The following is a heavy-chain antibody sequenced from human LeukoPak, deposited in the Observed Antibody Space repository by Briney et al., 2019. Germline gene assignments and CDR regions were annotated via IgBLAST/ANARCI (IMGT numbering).Heavy chain of an antibody. CDR3: ARAKNWGYDF. CDR2: INPNTGDT. Sequence: ASVKVSCKTSGYTFTDPYIHWVRQAPGQGFEWMGWINPNTGDTNYGQKFQRRVTMTRDTSIRTAYMEMSRLRFDDTAVYYCARAKNWGYDFWGQGTLVTVSS. V-gene: IGHV1-2*02. J-gene: IGHJ4*02. D-gene: IGHD7-27*01. CDR1: GYTFTDPY.